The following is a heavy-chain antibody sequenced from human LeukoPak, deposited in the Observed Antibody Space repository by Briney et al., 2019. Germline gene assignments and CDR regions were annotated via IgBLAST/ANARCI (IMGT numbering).Heavy chain of an antibody. CDR3: ARLRPVAGYDAFDI. CDR2: IFHSGNT. CDR1: GDSISSYY. Sequence: PPETLSLTCIVSGDSISSYYWSWIRQPPGKGLEWIGYIFHSGNTNYNPFLKSRVTMSIDTSKNQFSLKLTSVTAADTAVYYCARLRPVAGYDAFDIWATGQWSPSLQ. J-gene: IGHJ3*02. V-gene: IGHV4-59*08. D-gene: IGHD6-19*01.